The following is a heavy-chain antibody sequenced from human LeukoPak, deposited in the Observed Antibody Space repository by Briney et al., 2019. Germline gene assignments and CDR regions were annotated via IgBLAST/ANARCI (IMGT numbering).Heavy chain of an antibody. CDR3: ARVSSKATVLGLITKKNYYYYYMDV. J-gene: IGHJ6*03. V-gene: IGHV3-7*01. D-gene: IGHD3-10*01. CDR2: IKQDGSEK. Sequence: PGGSLRLSCAASGFTFSSYWMSWVRQAPGKGLEWVANIKQDGSEKYYVDSVKGRFTISSDNAKNSLYLQMNSLRAEDTAVYYCARVSSKATVLGLITKKNYYYYYMDVWGKGTTVTISS. CDR1: GFTFSSYW.